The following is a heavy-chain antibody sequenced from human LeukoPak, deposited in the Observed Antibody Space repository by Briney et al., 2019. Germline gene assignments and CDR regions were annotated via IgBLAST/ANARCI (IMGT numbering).Heavy chain of an antibody. V-gene: IGHV3-74*01. D-gene: IGHD2-2*01. J-gene: IGHJ4*02. CDR2: INSDGSST. CDR3: AAAESRTPFDY. CDR1: GFTFSNYW. Sequence: GGSLRLSCAASGFTFSNYWMHWVRQAPGKGLVWVSRINSDGSSTSYADSVKGRFTISRDNAKNTLYLQMNSLRAEDTAVYYCAAAESRTPFDYWGQGTLVTVSS.